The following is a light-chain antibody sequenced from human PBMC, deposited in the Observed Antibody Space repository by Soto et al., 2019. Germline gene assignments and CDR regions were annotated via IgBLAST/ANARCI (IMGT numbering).Light chain of an antibody. CDR1: SSDVGGYDY. V-gene: IGLV2-14*01. J-gene: IGLJ2*01. Sequence: QSVLTQPASVSGSPGQSITISCTGTSSDVGGYDYVSWHQQHPGKAPKLMIYEVNTRPSGVSNRFSGSKSGNTASLTISGLQAEDEADYYCCSYTSSGAHAFGGGTKLTVL. CDR3: CSYTSSGAHA. CDR2: EVN.